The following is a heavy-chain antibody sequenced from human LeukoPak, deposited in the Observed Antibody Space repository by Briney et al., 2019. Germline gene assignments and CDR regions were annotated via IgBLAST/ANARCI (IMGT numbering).Heavy chain of an antibody. J-gene: IGHJ6*02. V-gene: IGHV4-59*01. CDR2: IYYSGST. CDR3: ARQVYRMDV. Sequence: PSETLSLTCTVSGGSISSYYWSWIRQPPGKGLEWIGYIYYSGSTNYNPSLKSRVTISVDTSKNQFSLKLSSVTAADTAVYYCARQVYRMDVWGQGTTVTVSS. D-gene: IGHD1-14*01. CDR1: GGSISSYY.